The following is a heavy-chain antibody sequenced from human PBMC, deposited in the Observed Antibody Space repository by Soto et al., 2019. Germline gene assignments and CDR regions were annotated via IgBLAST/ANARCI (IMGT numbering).Heavy chain of an antibody. D-gene: IGHD2-2*01. V-gene: IGHV3-23*01. CDR3: AKGGNTSP. J-gene: IGHJ5*02. CDR2: ISNGGGGT. Sequence: EVQLLESGGGLVQPGESLRLSCAASGFTFSSYAMSWVRQAPGKGLEWVSGISNGGGGTFYVDFVKGRFTISRDNSKNTLYLQMNSLRAEDTAVYYCAKGGNTSPWGQGTLVTVSS. CDR1: GFTFSSYA.